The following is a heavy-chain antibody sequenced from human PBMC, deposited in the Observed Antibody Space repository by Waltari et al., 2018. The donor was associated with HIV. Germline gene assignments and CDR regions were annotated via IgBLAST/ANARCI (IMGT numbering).Heavy chain of an antibody. V-gene: IGHV4-4*07. CDR3: ARGLRLGELALYKYAFDI. CDR2: IYTSGST. CDR1: GGSISSYY. J-gene: IGHJ3*02. Sequence: QVQLEESGPGLVKPSETLSLTCTVSGGSISSYYWSWIRLPAGKGLEWIGRIYTSGSTNYLPSLSSRVTLSVDTSMNQFSLKLSSVTAADTAVYYCARGLRLGELALYKYAFDIWGQGTMVTVSS. D-gene: IGHD3-16*02.